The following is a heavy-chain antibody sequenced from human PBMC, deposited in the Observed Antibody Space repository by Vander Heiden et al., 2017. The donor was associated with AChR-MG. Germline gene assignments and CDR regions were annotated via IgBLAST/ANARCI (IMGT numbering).Heavy chain of an antibody. CDR2: ISSSGSTI. D-gene: IGHD4-17*01. CDR1: GFTFSDYY. Sequence: QVQLVAFGGGLVKPGGSRRLSCAASGFTFSDYYLRWIRQAPGKGLEWVSYISSSGSTIYYADAVKGRFTISRDNAKNSLYLQMNSLRAEDTAVYYCLSNGDYPHYWGQGTLVTVSS. J-gene: IGHJ4*02. CDR3: LSNGDYPHY. V-gene: IGHV3-11*01.